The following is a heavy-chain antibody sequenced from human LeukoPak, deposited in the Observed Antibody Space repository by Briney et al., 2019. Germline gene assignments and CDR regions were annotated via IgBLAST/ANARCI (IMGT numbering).Heavy chain of an antibody. CDR2: ISGSGGST. Sequence: PGGSLRLSCAASGFIFGSYGMSWVRQAPGKGLEWVSAISGSGGSTYYADSVKGRFTISRDNSKNTLYLQMNSLRAEDTAVYYCAKDTELWFGETYFDYWGQGTLVTVSS. D-gene: IGHD3-10*01. V-gene: IGHV3-23*01. J-gene: IGHJ4*02. CDR3: AKDTELWFGETYFDY. CDR1: GFIFGSYG.